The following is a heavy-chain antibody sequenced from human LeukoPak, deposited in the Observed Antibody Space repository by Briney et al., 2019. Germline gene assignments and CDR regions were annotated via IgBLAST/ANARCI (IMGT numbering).Heavy chain of an antibody. V-gene: IGHV1-69*04. Sequence: EASVKVPCKASGGTFSSYAISWVRQAPGQGLEWMGRIIPILGIANYAQKFQGRVTITADKSTSTAYMELSSLRSEDTAVYYCAREISGSYDFWSGYQYYFDYWGQGTLVTVSS. J-gene: IGHJ4*02. CDR3: AREISGSYDFWSGYQYYFDY. CDR1: GGTFSSYA. CDR2: IIPILGIA. D-gene: IGHD3-3*01.